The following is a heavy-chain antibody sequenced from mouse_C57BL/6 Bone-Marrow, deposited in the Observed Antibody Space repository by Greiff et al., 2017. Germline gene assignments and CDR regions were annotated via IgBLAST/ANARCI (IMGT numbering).Heavy chain of an antibody. CDR1: GFTFSSYA. J-gene: IGHJ3*01. Sequence: EVKLVESGGGLVKPGGSLKLSCAASGFTFSSYAMSWVRQTPEKRLEWVATISDGGSYTYYPDNVKGRFTISRDNAKNNLYLQMSHLKSEDTAMYYGARYGSSSFAYWGQGTRVTVSA. D-gene: IGHD1-1*01. CDR3: ARYGSSSFAY. CDR2: ISDGGSYT. V-gene: IGHV5-4*03.